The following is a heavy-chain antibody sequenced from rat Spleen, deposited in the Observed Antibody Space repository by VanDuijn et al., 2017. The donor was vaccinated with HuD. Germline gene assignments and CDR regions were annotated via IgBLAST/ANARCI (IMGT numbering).Heavy chain of an antibody. CDR3: ARSRYFDY. Sequence: EVQLQESGPGLVKPSQSLSLTCSVTGYSITNNYWGWIRKFPGNKMEWMGYISYSGSTSYNPSLKSRISITRDTSKTQFFLQLNSVTTEDTATYSCARSRYFDYWGQGVMVTVSS. CDR1: GYSITNNY. CDR2: ISYSGST. J-gene: IGHJ2*01. V-gene: IGHV3-1*01.